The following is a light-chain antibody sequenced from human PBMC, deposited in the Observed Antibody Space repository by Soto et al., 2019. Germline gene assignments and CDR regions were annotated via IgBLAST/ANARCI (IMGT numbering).Light chain of an antibody. V-gene: IGKV1-27*01. CDR1: QGIRTY. CDR2: SAS. Sequence: IQMTQSPSSLSASVGDRVTITCRASQGIRTYLAWYQQKPGKVPKLLIFSASTLQSGVPPRFSGSGSGTDFTLTMSSLQPEDVAGYYCQNYDSAPWTFGQGTKVEIK. J-gene: IGKJ1*01. CDR3: QNYDSAPWT.